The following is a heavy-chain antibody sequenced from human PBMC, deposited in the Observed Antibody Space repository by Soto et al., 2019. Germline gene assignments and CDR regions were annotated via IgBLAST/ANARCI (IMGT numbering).Heavy chain of an antibody. CDR2: INHSGST. V-gene: IGHV4-34*01. CDR1: GGSFSGYY. J-gene: IGHJ4*02. Sequence: SETLSLTCAVYGGSFSGYYWSWIRQPPGKGLEWIGEINHSGSTNYNPSLKSRVTISVDTSKNQFSLKLSSVTAADTAVYYCARGNCSSTSCYARGEQFDYWGQGTLVTVSS. CDR3: ARGNCSSTSCYARGEQFDY. D-gene: IGHD2-2*01.